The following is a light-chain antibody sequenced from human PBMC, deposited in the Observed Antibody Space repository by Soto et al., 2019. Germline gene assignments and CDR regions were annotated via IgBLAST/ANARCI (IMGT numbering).Light chain of an antibody. Sequence: DIQVTQSPANLSLSLGNLVTITCRASQSISIWLAWYQQKPGKAPKILIYKASSLESGVQSRFSGSGSGTEFTLTISSLQPDDFAPYYCQQYSTYPPRTFGQGTKVDIK. V-gene: IGKV1-5*03. CDR3: QQYSTYPPRT. J-gene: IGKJ1*01. CDR2: KAS. CDR1: QSISIW.